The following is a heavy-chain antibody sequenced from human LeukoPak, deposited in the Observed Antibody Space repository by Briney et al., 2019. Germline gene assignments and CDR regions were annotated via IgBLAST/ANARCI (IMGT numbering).Heavy chain of an antibody. V-gene: IGHV3-23*01. D-gene: IGHD1-26*01. Sequence: PGGTLRLSCAASGFTLSSYGVSWVRQAPGKGLDWVSAISGSDSNTYYADSVKGRFTISRDNSKNTLYLQMNSLRAEDTAKYYCAKRREGAFDYWGQGILVTVSS. CDR1: GFTLSSYG. CDR2: ISGSDSNT. CDR3: AKRREGAFDY. J-gene: IGHJ4*02.